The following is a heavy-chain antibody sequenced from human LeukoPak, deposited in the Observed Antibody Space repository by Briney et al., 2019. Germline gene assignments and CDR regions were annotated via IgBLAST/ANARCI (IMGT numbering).Heavy chain of an antibody. J-gene: IGHJ3*02. CDR3: ARHLGGSGSHDAFDI. D-gene: IGHD3-10*01. CDR2: IYHSGST. CDR1: GGSISSSNW. V-gene: IGHV4-4*02. Sequence: SETLSLTCAVSGGSISSSNWWSWVRQPLGKGLEWIGEIYHSGSTNYNPSLKSRVTISVDKSKNQFSLKLSSVTAADTAVYYCARHLGGSGSHDAFDIWGQGTMVTVSS.